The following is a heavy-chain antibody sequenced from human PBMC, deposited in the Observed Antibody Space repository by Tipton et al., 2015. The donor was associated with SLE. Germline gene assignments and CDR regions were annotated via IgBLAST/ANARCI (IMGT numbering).Heavy chain of an antibody. CDR1: GASISGYY. CDR2: IHYSGST. V-gene: IGHV4-59*01. D-gene: IGHD6-13*01. Sequence: TLSLTCTVSGASISGYYWSWIRQSPGKGLEWIGYIHYSGSTIHNPSLKSRVTMSVDTSKNQFSLKLSSVTAADTAVYYCARSRGSSWYPSYWGQGTLVTVSS. J-gene: IGHJ4*02. CDR3: ARSRGSSWYPSY.